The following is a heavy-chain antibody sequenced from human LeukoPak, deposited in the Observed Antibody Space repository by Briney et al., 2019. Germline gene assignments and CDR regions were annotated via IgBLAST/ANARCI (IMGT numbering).Heavy chain of an antibody. Sequence: GGSLRLSCAASGFTFSSYAMHWVRQAPGKGPEWVAVISIGGNNKYCADSVKGRFTISRDNAKNSLYLQMNSLRAEDTAVYYCASAAAHSTPMNYWGQGTLVTVSS. CDR1: GFTFSSYA. D-gene: IGHD3-22*01. J-gene: IGHJ4*02. V-gene: IGHV3-30*04. CDR3: ASAAAHSTPMNY. CDR2: ISIGGNNK.